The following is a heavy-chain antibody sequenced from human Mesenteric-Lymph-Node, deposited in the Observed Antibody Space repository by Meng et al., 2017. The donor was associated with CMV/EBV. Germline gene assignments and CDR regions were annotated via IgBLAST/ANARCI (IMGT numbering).Heavy chain of an antibody. Sequence: GGSLRLSCAASGFTFSSYSMNWVRQAPGKGLEWVSSISSSSIYIYYADSVKGRFTISRDNAKNSLYLQMNSLRAEDTAVYYCARGAVPAAIRYYYYGMDVWGQGTTVTVSS. J-gene: IGHJ6*02. CDR2: ISSSSIYI. V-gene: IGHV3-21*01. CDR3: ARGAVPAAIRYYYYGMDV. CDR1: GFTFSSYS. D-gene: IGHD2-2*01.